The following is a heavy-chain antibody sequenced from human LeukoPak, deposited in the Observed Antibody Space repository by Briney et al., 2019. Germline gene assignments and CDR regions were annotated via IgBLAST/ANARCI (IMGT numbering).Heavy chain of an antibody. Sequence: ASVKVSCKASGYTFTGYYIHWVRQAPGQGLEWMGWINPNSGGTNYAQKFQGRVTMTRDTSISTAYMELSRLRSDDTAVYYCARDQSISSSWYWDFQHWGQGTLVTVSS. D-gene: IGHD6-13*01. CDR2: INPNSGGT. J-gene: IGHJ1*01. V-gene: IGHV1-2*02. CDR3: ARDQSISSSWYWDFQH. CDR1: GYTFTGYY.